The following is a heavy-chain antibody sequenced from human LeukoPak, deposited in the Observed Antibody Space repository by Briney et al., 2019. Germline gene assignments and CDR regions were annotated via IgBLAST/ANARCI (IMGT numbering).Heavy chain of an antibody. CDR1: GFTFSSFG. V-gene: IGHV3-23*01. CDR3: AKKSFRSGYSYATSFDY. Sequence: PGGSLRLSYAASGFTFSSFGMSWVRQAPGKGLEWFSGISGSGDSAYYADSVKGRFAISRDNTKKTLYLQMNSLRAEDTAVYYCAKKSFRSGYSYATSFDYWGQGTLVTVSS. J-gene: IGHJ4*02. D-gene: IGHD5-18*01. CDR2: ISGSGDSA.